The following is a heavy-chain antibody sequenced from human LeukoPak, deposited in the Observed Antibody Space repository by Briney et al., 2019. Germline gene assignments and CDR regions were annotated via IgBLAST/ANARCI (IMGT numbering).Heavy chain of an antibody. CDR3: ARSGGWLGDFDY. V-gene: IGHV4-59*01. Sequence: SETLSLTCTASGGSISSYYWSWIRQPPGKGLEWIGYIYYSGSTNYNPSLKSRVTISVDTSKNQFSLKLSSVTAADTAVYYCARSGGWLGDFDYWGQGTLVTVSS. D-gene: IGHD3-16*01. CDR2: IYYSGST. CDR1: GGSISSYY. J-gene: IGHJ4*02.